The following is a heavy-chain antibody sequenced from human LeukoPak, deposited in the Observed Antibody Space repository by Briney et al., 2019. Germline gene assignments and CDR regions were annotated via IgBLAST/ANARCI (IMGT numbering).Heavy chain of an antibody. D-gene: IGHD3-10*01. V-gene: IGHV3-11*06. CDR2: ISSGSSYT. Sequence: GGSLRLSCAASGFTFSDYYMSWIRQAPGKGLEWVSYISSGSSYTDYTDSVKGRFTISRDNAKNSLYLQLNSLRAEDTAVYYYARDSNPSHDSWNYSPRADYWGQGTLVTVSS. CDR3: ARDSNPSHDSWNYSPRADY. CDR1: GFTFSDYY. J-gene: IGHJ4*02.